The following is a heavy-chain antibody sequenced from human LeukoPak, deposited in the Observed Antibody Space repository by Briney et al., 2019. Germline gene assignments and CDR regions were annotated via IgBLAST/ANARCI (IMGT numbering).Heavy chain of an antibody. D-gene: IGHD5-18*01. CDR3: SRDGPGYSFDY. V-gene: IGHV3-48*03. CDR2: IGTGGKTK. CDR1: GFTFITYE. J-gene: IGHJ4*02. Sequence: GGFLRLSCAASGFTFITYEMHWVRLAPGKGLEWVSSIGTGGKTKYYADSVKGRFTISRDNARNSLDLQMNSLRAEDTAVYYCSRDGPGYSFDYWGQGTLVTVSS.